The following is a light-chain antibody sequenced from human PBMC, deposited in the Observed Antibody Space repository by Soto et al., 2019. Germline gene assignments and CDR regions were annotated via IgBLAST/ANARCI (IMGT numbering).Light chain of an antibody. CDR1: QSVSSSY. Sequence: EIVLTQSPGTLSLSPGERATLSCRASQSVSSSYLAWYQQKPGQAPRLLLYGASSGATGTPDRFSGSGSGTDFTLTISRLEPEDFAVYYCQQYGSSPTFGGGTKVEIK. CDR2: GAS. V-gene: IGKV3-20*01. J-gene: IGKJ4*01. CDR3: QQYGSSPT.